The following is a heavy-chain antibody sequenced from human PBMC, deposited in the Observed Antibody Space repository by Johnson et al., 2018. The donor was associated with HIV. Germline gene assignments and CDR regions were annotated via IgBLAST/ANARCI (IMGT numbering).Heavy chain of an antibody. CDR3: ASLGDGHQKGAFEI. CDR2: ISSSGSTI. D-gene: IGHD3-16*01. Sequence: QVQLVESGGGVVQPGRSLRLSCAASGFTFSDYYMSWIRQAPGKGLEWVSYISSSGSTIYYADSVKGRFTISRDNAKSSLYLQMNCLRAEDTAVYYCASLGDGHQKGAFEIWGHGTMVTVSS. CDR1: GFTFSDYY. J-gene: IGHJ3*02. V-gene: IGHV3-11*04.